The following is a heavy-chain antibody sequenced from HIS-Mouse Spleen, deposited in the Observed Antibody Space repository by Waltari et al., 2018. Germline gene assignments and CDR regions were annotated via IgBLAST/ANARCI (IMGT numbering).Heavy chain of an antibody. CDR3: AREEGHYYDSSGIDY. D-gene: IGHD3-22*01. CDR1: GFTFSSYW. CDR2: IKQDGSEK. J-gene: IGHJ4*02. Sequence: EVQLVESGGGLVQPGGSLRLSCAASGFTFSSYWMSWVRQAPGKGLEWVANIKQDGSEKYYVDSVKGRFTISRDNAKNSLYLQMNSLRAEDTAVYYCAREEGHYYDSSGIDYWGQGTLVTVSS. V-gene: IGHV3-7*01.